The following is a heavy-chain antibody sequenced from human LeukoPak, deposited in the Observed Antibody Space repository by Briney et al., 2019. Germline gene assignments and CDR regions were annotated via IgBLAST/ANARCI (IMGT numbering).Heavy chain of an antibody. CDR1: GYTFTGYY. CDR2: INPNSGGT. CDR3: AKGTTVVPNFDY. J-gene: IGHJ4*02. D-gene: IGHD4-11*01. Sequence: ASVKVSCKASGYTFTGYYMHWVRQAPGQGLEWMGWINPNSGGTICAQKFKGRVTMTRDTSISTAYMDLSRLRSDDTAMYYCAKGTTVVPNFDYWGQGTLVTVSS. V-gene: IGHV1-2*02.